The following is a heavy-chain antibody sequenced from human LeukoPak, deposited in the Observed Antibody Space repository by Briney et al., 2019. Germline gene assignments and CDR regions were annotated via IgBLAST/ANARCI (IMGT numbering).Heavy chain of an antibody. J-gene: IGHJ4*02. CDR1: GGSISSYF. CDR3: AGAVAGYFDY. CDR2: IYYSGST. D-gene: IGHD6-19*01. Sequence: SETLSLTCTVSGGSISSYFWSWIRPPPGKGLEWIGYIYYSGSTNYNPSLKSRVTISVDTYKNQFSLKLSSVTAADAAVYYCAGAVAGYFDYWGQGTLVTVSS. V-gene: IGHV4-59*01.